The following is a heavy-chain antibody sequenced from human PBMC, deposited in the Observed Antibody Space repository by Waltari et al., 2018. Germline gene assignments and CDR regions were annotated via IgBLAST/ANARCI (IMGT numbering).Heavy chain of an antibody. CDR1: GVTVSSCY. CDR3: ARETGVAVAGYGLDI. CDR2: SYSGGDT. V-gene: IGHV3-53*01. J-gene: IGHJ6*02. D-gene: IGHD2-15*01. Sequence: VHVEESGGGWMQQGGSLRRSCAASGVTVSSCYMAWVRQAPGKGLEWVSRSYSGGDTYYADSVKGRFTISRDNSKNMVYLQMNSLRADDTAVYYCARETGVAVAGYGLDIWGQGTTVTVSS.